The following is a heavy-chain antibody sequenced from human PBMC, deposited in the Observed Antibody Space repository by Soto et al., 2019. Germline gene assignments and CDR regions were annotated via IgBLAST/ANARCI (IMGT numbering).Heavy chain of an antibody. Sequence: QVQLVQSGAEVKKPGSSVKVSCKASGGTFSSYAISWVRQAPGQGLEWMGGIIPIFGTANYAQKFQGRVTITADESTSTAYMEVSSLRSEDTAVYYCAREVYYYDSSGYYSEALYFDYWGQGTLVTVSS. CDR2: IIPIFGTA. D-gene: IGHD3-22*01. CDR1: GGTFSSYA. V-gene: IGHV1-69*01. J-gene: IGHJ4*02. CDR3: AREVYYYDSSGYYSEALYFDY.